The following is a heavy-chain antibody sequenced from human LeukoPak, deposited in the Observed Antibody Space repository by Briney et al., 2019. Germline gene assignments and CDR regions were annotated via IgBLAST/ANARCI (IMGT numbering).Heavy chain of an antibody. CDR2: INPNSGGT. Sequence: ASVTVSCKASGYTFTGYYMHWVRQAPGQGLEWMGWINPNSGGTNYAQKFQGRVTMTRDTSISTAYMELSRLRSDDTAVYYCAREAGHIVVVTGGEKTWFDPWGQGTLVTVSS. CDR1: GYTFTGYY. CDR3: AREAGHIVVVTGGEKTWFDP. J-gene: IGHJ5*02. D-gene: IGHD2-21*02. V-gene: IGHV1-2*02.